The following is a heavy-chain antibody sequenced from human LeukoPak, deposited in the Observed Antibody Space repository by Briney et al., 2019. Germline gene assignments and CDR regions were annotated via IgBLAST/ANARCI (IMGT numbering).Heavy chain of an antibody. Sequence: PGGSLRLSCAASGFTFSSYWMHWVRQAPGKGLVWVSRINSDGSSTSYADSVKGRFTISRDNAKNTLYLQMNSLRAEDTAVYYCARAGAGDYWYYGMDVRGQGTTVTVSS. J-gene: IGHJ6*02. V-gene: IGHV3-74*01. CDR3: ARAGAGDYWYYGMDV. CDR2: INSDGSST. CDR1: GFTFSSYW.